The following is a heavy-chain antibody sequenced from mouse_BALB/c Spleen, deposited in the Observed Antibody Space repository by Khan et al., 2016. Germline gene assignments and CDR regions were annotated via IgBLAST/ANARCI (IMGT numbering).Heavy chain of an antibody. J-gene: IGHJ3*01. CDR2: ITYSGST. CDR1: GYSITSDYA. Sequence: EVQLQESGPGLVKPSQSLSLTCTVTGYSITSDYAWNWIRQFPGNRLEWLGYITYSGSTTYNPSLKSRISITRDTSKNQFVLQLNSVITEDTATYYCANDVYFPAWFAYWGQGTLVTVSA. V-gene: IGHV3-2*02. D-gene: IGHD2-3*01. CDR3: ANDVYFPAWFAY.